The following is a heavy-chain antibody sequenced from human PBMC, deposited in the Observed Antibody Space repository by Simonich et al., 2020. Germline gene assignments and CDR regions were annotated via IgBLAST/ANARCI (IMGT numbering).Heavy chain of an antibody. Sequence: QVQLVQSGAEVKKPGASVKVSCKASGYTFTSYGISWVRQAPGQGLEWMGGISDNNGNTNLAQKLQGRVTMTTDTSTSTAYMELRSLRSDDTAVYYCARSTTGTTAFDIWGQGTMVTVSS. CDR3: ARSTTGTTAFDI. CDR2: ISDNNGNT. D-gene: IGHD1-1*01. CDR1: GYTFTSYG. J-gene: IGHJ3*02. V-gene: IGHV1-18*01.